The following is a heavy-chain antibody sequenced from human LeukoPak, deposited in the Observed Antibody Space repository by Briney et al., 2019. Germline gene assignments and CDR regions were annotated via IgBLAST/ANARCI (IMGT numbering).Heavy chain of an antibody. CDR1: GYSISSGYY. V-gene: IGHV4-38-2*02. J-gene: IGHJ2*01. CDR2: IYHSGST. CDR3: ARDWAGPPFRSWYFDL. Sequence: SETLSLTCAVSGYSISSGYYWGRIRPRPGKGLEWIGSIYHSGSTYDNPSVKSRVTISVDTSKNQFSLKLSSVTAADAAVNYGARDWAGPPFRSWYFDLWGRGTLVTVSS. D-gene: IGHD1-14*01.